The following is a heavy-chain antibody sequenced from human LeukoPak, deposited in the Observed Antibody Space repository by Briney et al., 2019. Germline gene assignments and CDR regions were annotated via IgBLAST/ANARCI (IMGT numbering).Heavy chain of an antibody. CDR2: IRTSGGVV. V-gene: IGHV3-48*02. Sequence: GGSLRLSCAASGFTFTSYTMNWVRQAPGKGLEWISYIRTSGGVVSYTDSVRGRFTIFTDSAKNSLYLQMNSLRDDDTAVYYCVRDQFYAFDVWGQGTMVTVSS. CDR1: GFTFTSYT. J-gene: IGHJ3*01. CDR3: VRDQFYAFDV.